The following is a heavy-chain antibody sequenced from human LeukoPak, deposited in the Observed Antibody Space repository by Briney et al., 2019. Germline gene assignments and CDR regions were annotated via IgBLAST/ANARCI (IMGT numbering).Heavy chain of an antibody. CDR3: ALTISVAGSNWFDP. V-gene: IGHV4-59*01. CDR2: IYHSGGT. D-gene: IGHD6-19*01. J-gene: IGHJ5*02. Sequence: SETLSLTCTVSGGSISSYYWSWIWQPPGKGLEWIGYIYHSGGTDYNPSLKSRVTISVDTSKKQFSLKLSSVTAADTAVYYCALTISVAGSNWFDPWGQGTLVIVSS. CDR1: GGSISSYY.